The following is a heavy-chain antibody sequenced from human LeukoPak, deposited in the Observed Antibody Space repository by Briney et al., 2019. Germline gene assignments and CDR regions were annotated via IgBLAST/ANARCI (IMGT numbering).Heavy chain of an antibody. CDR1: GGSISIYY. CDR2: IYYSGST. D-gene: IGHD3-10*01. CDR3: ARHGLPPLWFGELLLSSYFDY. J-gene: IGHJ4*02. Sequence: SETLSLTCTVSGGSISIYYWSWIRQPPGKGLEWIGYIYYSGSTNYNPSLKSRVTISVDTSKNQFSLKLSSVTAADTAVYYCARHGLPPLWFGELLLSSYFDYWGQGTLATVSS. V-gene: IGHV4-59*08.